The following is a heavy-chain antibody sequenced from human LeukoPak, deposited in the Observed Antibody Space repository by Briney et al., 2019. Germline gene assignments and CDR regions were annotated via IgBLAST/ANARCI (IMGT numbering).Heavy chain of an antibody. CDR1: GFTFSSYT. CDR2: ITTSDGNT. Sequence: GGSLRLSCAASGFTFSSYTMSWVRQAPGKGLEWVTTITTSDGNTYYADSVKGRFTVSRDNSKNTLFLQMNSLRAEDTAVYYCAKDGGLWVSAHWGDSWGRGTLVTVSS. J-gene: IGHJ4*02. CDR3: AKDGGLWVSAHWGDS. D-gene: IGHD7-27*01. V-gene: IGHV3-23*01.